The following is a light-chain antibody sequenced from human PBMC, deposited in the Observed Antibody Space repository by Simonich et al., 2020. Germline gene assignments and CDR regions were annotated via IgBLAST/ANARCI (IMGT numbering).Light chain of an antibody. CDR1: QSVLYSSNNKNY. CDR2: WAS. V-gene: IGKV4-1*01. Sequence: DIVMTQSPDSLAVSLGERATINCKYSQSVLYSSNNKNYLAWYQQKPGQPPKLLIYWASTRESGVPDLFSGSGSGTDFTLTISSLQAEDVAVYYCQQYYSTPFTFGPGTKVDIK. J-gene: IGKJ3*01. CDR3: QQYYSTPFT.